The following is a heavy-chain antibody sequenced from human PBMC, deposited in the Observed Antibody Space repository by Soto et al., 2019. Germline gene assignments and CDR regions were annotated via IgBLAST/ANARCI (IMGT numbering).Heavy chain of an antibody. Sequence: QFQLVQSGAEVKKPGASVKVACKASGYTFTSYGISWVRQAPGQGLEWMGGISAYNGNTNYAQRHQGRVPMTPDSSTSTAYMELRRLRSDDTAVYYCARDVRMAAAGTGGGYWGQGTLVTVSS. V-gene: IGHV1-18*01. CDR1: GYTFTSYG. CDR3: ARDVRMAAAGTGGGY. J-gene: IGHJ4*02. D-gene: IGHD6-13*01. CDR2: ISAYNGNT.